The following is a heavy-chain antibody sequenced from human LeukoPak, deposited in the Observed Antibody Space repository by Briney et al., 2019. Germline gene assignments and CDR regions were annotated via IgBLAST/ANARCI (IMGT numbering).Heavy chain of an antibody. D-gene: IGHD3-10*01. V-gene: IGHV4-59*08. CDR2: IYYSGST. J-gene: IGHJ4*02. CDR3: ARRPWTGSYYFDY. CDR1: GGSISSYY. Sequence: PSETLSLTCTVSGGSISSYYWSWIRQPPGKGLEWIGYIYYSGSTNYNPSLKSRVTISVDTSKNQFSLKLSSVTAADTAVYYCARRPWTGSYYFDYWGQGTLVTVSS.